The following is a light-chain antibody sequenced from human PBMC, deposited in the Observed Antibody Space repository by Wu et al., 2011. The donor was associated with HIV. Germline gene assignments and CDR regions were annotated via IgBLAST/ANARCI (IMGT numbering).Light chain of an antibody. V-gene: IGKV3-11*01. J-gene: IGKJ4*01. CDR3: QQRSNWPPLT. CDR2: DTS. CDR1: QXVSSY. Sequence: SCRASQXVSSYLAWYQQKPGQAPRLLIYDTSVRATGIPARFSGSGSGTDFTLTISSLEPEDFAVYYCQQRSNWPPLTFGGGTKVEIK.